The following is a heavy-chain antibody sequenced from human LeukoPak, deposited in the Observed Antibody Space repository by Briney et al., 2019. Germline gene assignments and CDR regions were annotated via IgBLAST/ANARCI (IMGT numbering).Heavy chain of an antibody. V-gene: IGHV4-59*01. CDR2: IYYSGGT. CDR3: ARIMDTAWGMDV. D-gene: IGHD2-8*01. J-gene: IGHJ6*02. Sequence: SETLSHTCTVSGGSISSYYWSWIRQPPGQVLEWIGYIYYSGGTNYNPSLKSRVTISVDTSKKQFSLRLTSVTAADTAVYYCARIMDTAWGMDVWGQGTTVTVSS. CDR1: GGSISSYY.